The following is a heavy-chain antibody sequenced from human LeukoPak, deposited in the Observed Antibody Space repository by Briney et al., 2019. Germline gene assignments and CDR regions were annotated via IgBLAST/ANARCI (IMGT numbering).Heavy chain of an antibody. V-gene: IGHV4-59*01. CDR1: GASISSYF. D-gene: IGHD6-19*01. Sequence: PSETLSRTCTVSGASISSYFWSWIRQPPGKGLEWIGYSYYSGSTNYNPSLKSRVTISVDTSKNHFSLKLSSVTAADTAVYYCARGHSSSWYLTGWGQGTLVTVSS. J-gene: IGHJ4*02. CDR2: SYYSGST. CDR3: ARGHSSSWYLTG.